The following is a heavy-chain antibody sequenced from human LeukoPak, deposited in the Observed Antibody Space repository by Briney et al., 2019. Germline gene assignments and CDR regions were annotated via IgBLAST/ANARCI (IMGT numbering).Heavy chain of an antibody. CDR3: ASTPGGNSVNWFDP. J-gene: IGHJ5*02. V-gene: IGHV4-39*01. D-gene: IGHD4-23*01. CDR2: IYYSGST. Sequence: PSETLSLTCTVSGGSISSSSYYWGWIRQPPGKGLEWIGSIYYSGSTYQSPSLKSRVTISVDTSKNQFSLKLSSVTAADTAVYYCASTPGGNSVNWFDPWGQGTLVTVSS. CDR1: GGSISSSSYY.